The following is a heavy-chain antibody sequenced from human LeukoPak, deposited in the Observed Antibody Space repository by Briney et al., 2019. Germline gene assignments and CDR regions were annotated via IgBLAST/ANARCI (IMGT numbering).Heavy chain of an antibody. CDR3: ARYKFHNYFDP. Sequence: SETLSLTCSVSGDSVSSSPYYWGWIRQPPGKGLERIGNTFSTSTLYNASLRSRVTIVVDTSKNQFSLKLTSATAADTAIYFCARYKFHNYFDPWGQGTLVVVSS. J-gene: IGHJ5*02. CDR2: TFSTST. D-gene: IGHD5-24*01. CDR1: GDSVSSSPYY. V-gene: IGHV4-61*01.